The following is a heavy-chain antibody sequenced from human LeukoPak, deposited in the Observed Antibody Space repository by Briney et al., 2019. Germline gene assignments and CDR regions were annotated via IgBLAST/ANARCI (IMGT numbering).Heavy chain of an antibody. CDR2: MNPNSGNT. CDR1: GYTFTSYD. Sequence: GASVKVSCKASGYTFTSYDINWVRQATGQGLEWMGWMNPNSGNTGYARKFQGRVTMTRNTSISTASMELSSLRSEDTAVYYCARGLTSYYYYYMDVWGKGTTVTISS. J-gene: IGHJ6*03. V-gene: IGHV1-8*01. D-gene: IGHD2-21*02. CDR3: ARGLTSYYYYYMDV.